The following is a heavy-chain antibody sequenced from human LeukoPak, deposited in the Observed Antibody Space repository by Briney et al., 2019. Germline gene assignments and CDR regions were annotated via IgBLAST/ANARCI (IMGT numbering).Heavy chain of an antibody. CDR1: GGTFTSYA. Sequence: SVKVSCKASGGTFTSYAISWVRQAPGQGLEWMGGIIPIFGTANYAQKFQGRVTITADESTSTAYMELSSLRSEDTAVYYCARDPSYYDFWSGYYTPYYYYGMDVWGQGTTVTVSS. V-gene: IGHV1-69*13. CDR3: ARDPSYYDFWSGYYTPYYYYGMDV. D-gene: IGHD3-3*01. CDR2: IIPIFGTA. J-gene: IGHJ6*02.